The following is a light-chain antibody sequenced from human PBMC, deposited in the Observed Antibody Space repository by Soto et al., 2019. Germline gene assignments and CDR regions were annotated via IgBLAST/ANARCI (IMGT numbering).Light chain of an antibody. V-gene: IGLV1-40*01. Sequence: QSVLTQPPSVSGAPGQTITISCTGSSSNIGAGYEVHWYQQLPGRAPKLLIYGNTKRPSVVPDRFSGSKSGTSVSLAITGLRGEDEADYHCQSYDSSLTNAVFGGGTKLTVL. J-gene: IGLJ2*01. CDR3: QSYDSSLTNAV. CDR2: GNT. CDR1: SSNIGAGYE.